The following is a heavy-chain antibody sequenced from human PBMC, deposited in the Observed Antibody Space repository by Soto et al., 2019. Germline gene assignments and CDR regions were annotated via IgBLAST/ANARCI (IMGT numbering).Heavy chain of an antibody. V-gene: IGHV3-30*04. CDR3: ARPTIAALPSPIDY. D-gene: IGHD6-6*01. CDR2: ISYDGRYK. CDR1: GFTFSDYA. Sequence: ESGGGVVQPGTSLRLSCAASGFTFSDYAMHWVRQAPGKGLEWVAVISYDGRYKFYADSVQGRFTISRDDSKNTLDLQVNSLRAEDTAVYYCARPTIAALPSPIDYWGQGTLVTVSS. J-gene: IGHJ4*02.